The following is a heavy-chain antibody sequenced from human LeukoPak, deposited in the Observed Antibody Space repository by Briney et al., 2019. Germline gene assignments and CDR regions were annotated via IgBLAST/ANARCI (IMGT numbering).Heavy chain of an antibody. Sequence: VAVISYDGSNKYYADSVKGRFTISRDNSKNTLYLQMNSLRAEDTAVYYCAGAMIPSPLDYWGQGTLVTVSS. CDR3: AGAMIPSPLDY. V-gene: IGHV3-30-3*01. D-gene: IGHD3-22*01. CDR2: ISYDGSNK. J-gene: IGHJ4*02.